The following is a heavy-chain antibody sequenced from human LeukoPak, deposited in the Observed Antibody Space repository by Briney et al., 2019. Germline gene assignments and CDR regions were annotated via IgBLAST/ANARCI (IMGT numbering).Heavy chain of an antibody. Sequence: GGSLRLSCATSGFNFSDSRMTWVRQAPGKGLQWVANINQDGTEKHFLGSIEGRFTISRDNRKKSLYLQMNSLRPQDTAVYFCVRGDWYFESWGQGTLVTVSS. CDR1: GFNFSDSR. CDR2: INQDGTEK. D-gene: IGHD2-21*01. CDR3: VRGDWYFES. V-gene: IGHV3-7*04. J-gene: IGHJ4*02.